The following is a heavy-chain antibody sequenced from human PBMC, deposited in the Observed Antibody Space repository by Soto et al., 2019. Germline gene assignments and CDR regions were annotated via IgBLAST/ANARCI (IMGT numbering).Heavy chain of an antibody. Sequence: QVQLVQSGAEVKKPGASVKISCKASGYTFTSYYMHWVRQAPGQGLEWMGIINPSGGSTNYAQKPQGRAAMTRVPSTSTVHMELNSLRSEDTAVYCCARPPYAGCINAVCYPLDYWGQGTLVTVSS. CDR1: GYTFTSYY. D-gene: IGHD2-8*01. CDR3: ARPPYAGCINAVCYPLDY. CDR2: INPSGGST. V-gene: IGHV1-46*01. J-gene: IGHJ4*02.